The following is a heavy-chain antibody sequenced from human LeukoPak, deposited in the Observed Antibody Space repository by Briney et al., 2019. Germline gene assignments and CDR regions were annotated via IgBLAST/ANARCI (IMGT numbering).Heavy chain of an antibody. J-gene: IGHJ4*02. CDR1: GGSISSSTFY. CDR2: LYYSGST. CDR3: ARHRQVVVFF. V-gene: IGHV4-39*01. Sequence: PSETLSLTCTVSGGSISSSTFYWGWIRQPPGKGLEWIGSLYYSGSTYYNPSLKSRVTISVDTSKNQFSLKLSSVTAADTAVYYCARHRQVVVFFWSQGTLVTVSS. D-gene: IGHD3-22*01.